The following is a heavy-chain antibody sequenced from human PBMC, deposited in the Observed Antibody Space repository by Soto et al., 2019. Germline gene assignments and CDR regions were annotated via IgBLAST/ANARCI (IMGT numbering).Heavy chain of an antibody. Sequence: QVQLQESGPGLVKPSETLSLTCTVSGGSISSYYWSWIRQPPGKGLEWIGYIYYSGSTNYNPSLKSRVTISVDTSKNQFSLKLSSVTAADTAVYYCARHARTTVTYEVDYWGQGTLVTVSS. J-gene: IGHJ4*02. D-gene: IGHD4-17*01. CDR1: GGSISSYY. V-gene: IGHV4-59*08. CDR3: ARHARTTVTYEVDY. CDR2: IYYSGST.